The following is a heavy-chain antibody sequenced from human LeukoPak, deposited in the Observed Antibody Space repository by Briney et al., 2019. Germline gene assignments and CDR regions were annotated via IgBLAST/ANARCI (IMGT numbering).Heavy chain of an antibody. CDR3: ARPSSGSYSDY. J-gene: IGHJ4*02. Sequence: PSETLSLTCTVSGGSISSSSYYWGWIRQPPGKGLEWIGSIYYSGSTYYNPSLKSRATISVDTSKNQFSLKLSSETAADTAVYYCARPSSGSYSDYWGQGTLVTVSS. CDR1: GGSISSSSYY. V-gene: IGHV4-39*01. D-gene: IGHD1-26*01. CDR2: IYYSGST.